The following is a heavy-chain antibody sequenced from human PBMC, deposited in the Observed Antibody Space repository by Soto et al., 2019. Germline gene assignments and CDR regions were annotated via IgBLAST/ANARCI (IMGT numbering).Heavy chain of an antibody. CDR3: ARIDSSGYYYGYYYYGMDV. D-gene: IGHD3-22*01. CDR1: GGSISSYY. V-gene: IGHV4-59*01. J-gene: IGHJ6*02. CDR2: IYYSGST. Sequence: SETLCLTCTVAGGSISSYYLIWIRQPPGKGLEWIGYIYYSGSTNYNPSLKSRVTISVDTSKNQFSLKLSSVTAADTAVYYCARIDSSGYYYGYYYYGMDVWGQGTTVTVSS.